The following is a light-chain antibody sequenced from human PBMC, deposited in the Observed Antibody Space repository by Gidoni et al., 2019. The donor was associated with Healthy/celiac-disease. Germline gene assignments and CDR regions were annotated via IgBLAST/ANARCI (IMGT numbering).Light chain of an antibody. CDR1: QSISKW. V-gene: IGKV1-5*03. CDR2: LAS. Sequence: DIQMTQSPATLSASVGDRVTFTCRASQSISKWLAWYQQKPGTAPKLLIYLASVLDTGVPARFSGSGSGTEFSLTISGLQPDDFATYYCQQYHAFSYTFXXXTKVE. J-gene: IGKJ2*01. CDR3: QQYHAFSYT.